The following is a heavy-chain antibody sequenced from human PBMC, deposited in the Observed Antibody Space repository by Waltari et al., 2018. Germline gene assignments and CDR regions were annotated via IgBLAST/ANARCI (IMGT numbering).Heavy chain of an antibody. D-gene: IGHD6-19*01. J-gene: IGHJ4*02. V-gene: IGHV4-4*02. CDR1: GGSISSSNW. CDR3: ARVADWAVAGTVGY. CDR2: IYHSGST. Sequence: QVQLQESGPGLVKPSGTLSLTGAGSGGSISSSNWWNWVRPPPGKGLEWIGEIYHSGSTNYNPSLKSRVTISVDKSKNQFSLKLSSVTAADTAVYYCARVADWAVAGTVGYWGQGTLVTVSS.